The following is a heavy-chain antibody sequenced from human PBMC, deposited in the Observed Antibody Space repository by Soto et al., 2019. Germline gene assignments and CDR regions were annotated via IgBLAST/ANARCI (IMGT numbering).Heavy chain of an antibody. V-gene: IGHV4-34*01. D-gene: IGHD3-10*01. Sequence: SETLSLTCAVYGGSFSGYYWSWIRQPPGKGLEWIGEINHSGSTNYNPSLKSRVTISVDTSKNQFSLKLSSVTAADTAVYYCARGLRGSGSYLFDYWGQGTLVTVSS. CDR2: INHSGST. CDR1: GGSFSGYY. CDR3: ARGLRGSGSYLFDY. J-gene: IGHJ4*02.